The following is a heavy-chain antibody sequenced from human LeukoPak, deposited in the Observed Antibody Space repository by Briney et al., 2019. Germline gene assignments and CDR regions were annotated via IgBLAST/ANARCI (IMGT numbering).Heavy chain of an antibody. D-gene: IGHD1-26*01. V-gene: IGHV4-39*01. J-gene: IGHJ4*02. CDR3: ARLGSMAHFDY. CDR2: IYCSGST. Sequence: SETLSLTCTVSGGSISSSIYYWGWIRQPPGKGLEWIGNIYCSGSTYYNPSLKSRVTISVDTSKNQFSLKLSSVTAADTAVYYCARLGSMAHFDYWGQGTLVTVSS. CDR1: GGSISSSIYY.